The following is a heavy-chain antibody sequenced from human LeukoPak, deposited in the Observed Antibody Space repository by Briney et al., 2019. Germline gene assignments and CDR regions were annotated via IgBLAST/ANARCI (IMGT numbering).Heavy chain of an antibody. CDR3: ARLLGYCSSTSCYAHAFDI. Sequence: PGGSLRLSCAASGFTFSSYAMSWVRQAPGKGLEWVSAISGRGGSTYYADSVKGRFTISRDNSKNTLYLQMNSLRAEDTAVYYCARLLGYCSSTSCYAHAFDIWGQGTMVTVSS. CDR2: ISGRGGST. J-gene: IGHJ3*02. V-gene: IGHV3-23*01. CDR1: GFTFSSYA. D-gene: IGHD2-2*01.